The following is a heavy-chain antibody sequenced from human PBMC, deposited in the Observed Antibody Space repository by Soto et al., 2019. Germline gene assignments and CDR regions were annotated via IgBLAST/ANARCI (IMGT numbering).Heavy chain of an antibody. J-gene: IGHJ4*02. V-gene: IGHV5-51*01. CDR2: IYPGDSDT. D-gene: IGHD6-19*01. Sequence: GESLKISCKGSGYSFTSYWIGWVRQMPGKGLEWMGIIYPGDSDTRYSPSFQGQVPLSADKSISTAYLQLRSLNASDSARNYCARQALGYSSGWYSFDYWGQGTMVTVSS. CDR3: ARQALGYSSGWYSFDY. CDR1: GYSFTSYW.